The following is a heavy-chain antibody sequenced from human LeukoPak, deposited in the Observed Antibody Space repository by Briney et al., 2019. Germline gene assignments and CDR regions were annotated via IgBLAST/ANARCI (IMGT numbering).Heavy chain of an antibody. Sequence: GGSRRLSCAASGFTFSSYAMSWVRHAPGRGLGWVLSIIYSGGSTYYADSVKGRFTISRDNSKNTLYLQMNSLRAEDTAVYYCAKKPVVRGVIFGHFDYWGEGALVTVSS. J-gene: IGHJ4*02. CDR2: IIYSGGST. CDR1: GFTFSSYA. V-gene: IGHV3-23*01. D-gene: IGHD3-10*01. CDR3: AKKPVVRGVIFGHFDY.